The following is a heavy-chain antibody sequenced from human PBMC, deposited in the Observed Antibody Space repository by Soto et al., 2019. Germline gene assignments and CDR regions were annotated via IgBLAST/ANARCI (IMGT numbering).Heavy chain of an antibody. V-gene: IGHV3-74*01. CDR3: ARSSIAARRYYYYYMDV. J-gene: IGHJ6*03. Sequence: GGSLRLSCAASGFTFSSYWMHWVRQAPGKGLVWVSRINSDGSSTSYADSVKGRFTISRDNAKNTLYLQMNSLRAEDTAVYYCARSSIAARRYYYYYMDVWGKGTTVTVSS. D-gene: IGHD6-6*01. CDR2: INSDGSST. CDR1: GFTFSSYW.